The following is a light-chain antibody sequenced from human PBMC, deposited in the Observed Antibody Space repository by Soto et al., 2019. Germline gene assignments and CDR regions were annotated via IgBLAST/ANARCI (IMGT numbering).Light chain of an antibody. J-gene: IGKJ1*01. CDR3: QQYNKYWT. Sequence: DIQMTQSPSTLSASVGDRVTITCRASQSINSWLAWYQQKPGKAPKLLMYKASSLESGVPSRFSRSGSGTEFTLTISSLQPDDFATYYCQQYNKYWTFGQGTKVEIK. CDR1: QSINSW. CDR2: KAS. V-gene: IGKV1-5*03.